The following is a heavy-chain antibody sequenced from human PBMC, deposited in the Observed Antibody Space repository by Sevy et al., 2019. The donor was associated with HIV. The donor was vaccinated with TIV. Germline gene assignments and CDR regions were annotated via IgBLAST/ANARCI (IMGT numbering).Heavy chain of an antibody. Sequence: ASVKVSCKASGYTFTDYYMHWVRQVPGQGLEWMGWINPNNGGTDYAQKFQGRVAMTRDTSISTAYMELSRLRSDDTAVYYCARVYTGSSLPFDHWGQGTLVTVSS. D-gene: IGHD1-26*01. CDR1: GYTFTDYY. V-gene: IGHV1-2*02. CDR3: ARVYTGSSLPFDH. CDR2: INPNNGGT. J-gene: IGHJ4*02.